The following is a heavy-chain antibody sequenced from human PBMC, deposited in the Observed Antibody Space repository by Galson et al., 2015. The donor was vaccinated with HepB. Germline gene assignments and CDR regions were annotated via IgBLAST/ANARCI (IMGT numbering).Heavy chain of an antibody. CDR1: GFTFDDYA. D-gene: IGHD4-11*01. J-gene: IGHJ6*02. CDR3: AKEASTVSFYYYGMDV. Sequence: SLRLSCAASGFTFDDYAMHWVRQAPGKGLEWVSGISWNSGSIGYADSVKGRFTISRDNAKNSLYLQMNSLRAEDTALYYCAKEASTVSFYYYGMDVWGQGTTVTVSS. V-gene: IGHV3-9*01. CDR2: ISWNSGSI.